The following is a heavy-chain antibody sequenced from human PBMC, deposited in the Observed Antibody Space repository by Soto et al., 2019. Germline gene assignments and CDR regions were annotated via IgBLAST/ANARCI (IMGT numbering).Heavy chain of an antibody. D-gene: IGHD3-10*01. CDR1: GFTLSRYS. Sequence: EVQLVESGGGLVQPGGSLRLSCVASGFTLSRYSMNWVRQAPGKGLEWVSYISRSSSTIYYADSVKGRFTISKDNAENSLYLHMNSLRAEDTAVYYCGRDLAGSIPDYLGQGTRVTVSS. V-gene: IGHV3-48*01. CDR3: GRDLAGSIPDY. CDR2: ISRSSSTI. J-gene: IGHJ4*02.